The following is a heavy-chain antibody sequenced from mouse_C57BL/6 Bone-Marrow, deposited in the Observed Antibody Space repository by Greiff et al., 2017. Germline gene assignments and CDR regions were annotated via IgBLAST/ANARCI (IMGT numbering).Heavy chain of an antibody. Sequence: QVQLQQSGAELVKPGASVKLSCKASGYTFTSYWLHWVKQRPGQGLEWIGMIHPNSGSTNYNEKFKSKATLTVDKSSSTAYMQLSSLTSEDSAVYYCARRLLLRYYAMDYWGQGTSVTVAS. CDR2: IHPNSGST. J-gene: IGHJ4*01. CDR1: GYTFTSYW. CDR3: ARRLLLRYYAMDY. D-gene: IGHD1-1*01. V-gene: IGHV1-64*01.